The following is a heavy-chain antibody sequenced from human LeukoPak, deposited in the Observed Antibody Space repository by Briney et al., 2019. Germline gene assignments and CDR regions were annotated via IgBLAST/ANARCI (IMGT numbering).Heavy chain of an antibody. Sequence: GGSLRLSCAASGFTFSSYDVHWVRQPPGKGLEWVAFIRYDGSNKHYADSVKGRLTISRDNSKNTLYLQMNSLRAEDTAVYLCANLGMGIDYWGQGTLVTVST. D-gene: IGHD7-27*01. CDR1: GFTFSSYD. J-gene: IGHJ4*02. CDR2: IRYDGSNK. CDR3: ANLGMGIDY. V-gene: IGHV3-30*02.